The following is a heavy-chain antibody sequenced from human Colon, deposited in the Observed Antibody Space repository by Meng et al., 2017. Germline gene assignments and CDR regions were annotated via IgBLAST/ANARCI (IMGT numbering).Heavy chain of an antibody. V-gene: IGHV1-2*06. CDR3: ARESADGGSFDL. J-gene: IGHJ4*02. Sequence: QVQLVQSGAAVKKPGASVTASCKASGYTLYIHWVRLRPGEGLEWMGRINPRTGDTKSAQSFQGRVTMTRDTSTTTFSMDLRSLTTDDSAIYFCARESADGGSFDLWGQGTLVTVSS. CDR2: INPRTGDT. D-gene: IGHD2-15*01. CDR1: GYTLY.